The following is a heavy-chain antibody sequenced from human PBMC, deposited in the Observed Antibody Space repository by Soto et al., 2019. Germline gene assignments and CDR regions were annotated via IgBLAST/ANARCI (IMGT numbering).Heavy chain of an antibody. V-gene: IGHV1-24*01. CDR1: GYTLTELS. D-gene: IGHD2-15*01. J-gene: IGHJ5*02. CDR2: FDPEDGDT. CDR3: ASTTTGPGYCSGGSCYTTTRDNWFDP. Sequence: GASVKVSCKVSGYTLTELSMHWVRQAPGKGLEWMGGFDPEDGDTSYAQKFQGRVTMTRDTSTSTVYMELSSLRSEDTAVYYCASTTTGPGYCSGGSCYTTTRDNWFDPWGQGTWSPSPQ.